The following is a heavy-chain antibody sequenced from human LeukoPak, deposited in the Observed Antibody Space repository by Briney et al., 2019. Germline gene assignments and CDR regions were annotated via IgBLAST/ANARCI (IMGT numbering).Heavy chain of an antibody. CDR1: GFTFSSYE. CDR2: ISSSGSTI. V-gene: IGHV3-48*03. J-gene: IGHJ6*03. Sequence: GGSLRLSCAASGFTFSSYEMNWVRQAPGKGLEWVSYISSSGSTIYYADSVKGRFTISRDNAKNSLYLQMNSLRAEDTAVYYCACLRGIVVVPAASYYYMDVWGKGTTVTVSS. CDR3: ACLRGIVVVPAASYYYMDV. D-gene: IGHD2-2*01.